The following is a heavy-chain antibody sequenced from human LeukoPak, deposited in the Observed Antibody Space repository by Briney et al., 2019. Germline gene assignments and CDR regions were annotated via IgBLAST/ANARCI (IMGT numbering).Heavy chain of an antibody. CDR1: GFTFGDYA. D-gene: IGHD4/OR15-4a*01. CDR3: TRDRGASRADY. CDR2: IRSKAYGGTT. J-gene: IGHJ4*02. Sequence: GESLRLSCTASGFTFGDYAMSWFRQAPGKGLEWVGFIRSKAYGGTTEYAASVKGRFTISRDDSKSIAYLQMNSLKTEDTAVYYCTRDRGASRADYWGQGTLVTVSS. V-gene: IGHV3-49*03.